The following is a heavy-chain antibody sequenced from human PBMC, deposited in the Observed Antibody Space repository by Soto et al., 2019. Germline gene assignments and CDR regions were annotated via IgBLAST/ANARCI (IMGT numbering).Heavy chain of an antibody. CDR1: GDAFTTYT. D-gene: IGHD3-9*01. CDR3: ARGFNYDILNSSDLNRVDS. V-gene: IGHV1-69*02. J-gene: IGHJ5*01. CDR2: VIPILGLP. Sequence: VKVSCKASGDAFTTYTISWLRQAPGKGLEWMGRVIPILGLPNYAQNFRDRATITADKSSSTAYMELRSLRSEDTAIYYCARGFNYDILNSSDLNRVDSWGQGTRVTVSS.